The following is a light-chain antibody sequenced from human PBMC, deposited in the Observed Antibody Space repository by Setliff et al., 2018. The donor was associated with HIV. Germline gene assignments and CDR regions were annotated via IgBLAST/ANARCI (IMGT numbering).Light chain of an antibody. CDR1: NSNIGSNT. CDR3: AAWDDRMTIYV. Sequence: QSVLTQPPSASATPGQRATISCSGSNSNIGSNTVNWYQQLPGTAPKLLIYSNNQRPSGVPDRFSGSKSGTPVSLAISGLQSEDEADYYCAAWDDRMTIYVFGTGTKGTVL. CDR2: SNN. J-gene: IGLJ1*01. V-gene: IGLV1-44*01.